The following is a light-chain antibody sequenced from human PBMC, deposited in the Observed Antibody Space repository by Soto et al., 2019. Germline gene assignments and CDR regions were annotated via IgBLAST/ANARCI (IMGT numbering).Light chain of an antibody. V-gene: IGKV3-20*01. CDR3: QQYGSSRWT. Sequence: ELALTQSPGTLSLSPGERTTLSCRPSQSVSSSYLAWYQQKPGQAPRLLIYGASSRATGIPDRFSGSGSGTDFTLTIRRLEPEDFAVYYCQQYGSSRWTFGQGTKVDIK. CDR1: QSVSSSY. CDR2: GAS. J-gene: IGKJ1*01.